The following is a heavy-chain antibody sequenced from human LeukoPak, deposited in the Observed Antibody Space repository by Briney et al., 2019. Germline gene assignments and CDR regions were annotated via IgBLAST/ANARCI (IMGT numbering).Heavy chain of an antibody. CDR2: INHSGST. Sequence: KPSETLSLTCAVYGGSFSGYYWSWIRQPPGKGLERIGEINHSGSTNYNPSLKSRVTISVDTSKNQFSLKLSSVTAADTAVYYCARSGDSSGYYLDYWGQGTLVTVSS. D-gene: IGHD3-22*01. CDR1: GGSFSGYY. V-gene: IGHV4-34*01. J-gene: IGHJ4*02. CDR3: ARSGDSSGYYLDY.